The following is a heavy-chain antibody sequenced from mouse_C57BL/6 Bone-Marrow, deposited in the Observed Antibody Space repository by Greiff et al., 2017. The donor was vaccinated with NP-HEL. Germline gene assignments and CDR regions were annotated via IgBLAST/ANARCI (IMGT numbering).Heavy chain of an antibody. D-gene: IGHD2-4*01. Sequence: VQLQQSVAELVRPGASVKLSCTASGFNITNTYMHWVKQRPEQGLEWIGRIDPANGTTNYAPKFQGKATITADTSSTTAYLQLSSLTSEDTAIYYCARDDYDHYAMDYWGQGTSVTVSS. V-gene: IGHV14-3*01. J-gene: IGHJ4*01. CDR1: GFNITNTY. CDR2: IDPANGTT. CDR3: ARDDYDHYAMDY.